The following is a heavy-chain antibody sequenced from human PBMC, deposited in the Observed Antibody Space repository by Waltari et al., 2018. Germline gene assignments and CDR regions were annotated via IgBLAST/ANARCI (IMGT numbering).Heavy chain of an antibody. CDR2: IYISGSA. V-gene: IGHV4-4*07. CDR1: GGSISMSY. J-gene: IGHJ2*01. Sequence: QVQLQESGPGRVKPSETLSLTCTVSGGSISMSYWNWIRQPAGKDLEWIGRIYISGSANYNPSLKSRVTMSVDTSKNQFSLKLTSVTAADTAVYYCARHPNRYFDLWGRGTLVTVSS. CDR3: ARHPNRYFDL.